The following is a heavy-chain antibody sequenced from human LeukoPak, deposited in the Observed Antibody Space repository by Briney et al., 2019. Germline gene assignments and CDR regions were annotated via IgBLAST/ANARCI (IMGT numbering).Heavy chain of an antibody. V-gene: IGHV3-74*03. Sequence: GGSLRLSCAASGFSLSTSWIHWVRQGPGKGLLWVARISNDGSPAYADSVKGRFTISRDNAENRLYLQMDSLRVEDTAVYSCARGDGYKRTYDVWGQGTMVTVSS. CDR1: GFSLSTSW. CDR2: ISNDGSP. D-gene: IGHD5-12*01. J-gene: IGHJ3*01. CDR3: ARGDGYKRTYDV.